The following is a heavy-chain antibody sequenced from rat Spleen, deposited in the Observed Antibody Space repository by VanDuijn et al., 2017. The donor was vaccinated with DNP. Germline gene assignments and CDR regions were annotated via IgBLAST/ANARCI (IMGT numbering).Heavy chain of an antibody. Sequence: EVQLVESGGGLVQPGRSMKLSCIASGFSFSTFPMAWVRQAPTKGLEWVATMSSSGTVTYYRDSVRGRFTISRDEAKSTLYLQMNSLKSEDTSTYYCTREGTGTGYFDFWGQGVMVTVSS. V-gene: IGHV5-46*01. CDR1: GFSFSTFP. D-gene: IGHD5-1*01. CDR3: TREGTGTGYFDF. J-gene: IGHJ2*01. CDR2: MSSSGTVT.